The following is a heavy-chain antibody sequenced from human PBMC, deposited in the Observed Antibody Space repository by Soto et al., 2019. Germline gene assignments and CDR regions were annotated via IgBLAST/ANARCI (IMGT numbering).Heavy chain of an antibody. CDR3: ATLRDGSTFI. CDR1: GFTLSSYA. CDR2: SSGTGGST. J-gene: IGHJ3*02. V-gene: IGHV3-23*01. Sequence: GGSLRLSCAASGFTLSSYAMTWVRQAPGKGLEWVSSSGTGGSTYYADSVKGRFTISRDNSKNTLHLQMNSLRVEDTAVYYCATLRDGSTFIWGQGTMVTVSS. D-gene: IGHD6-6*01.